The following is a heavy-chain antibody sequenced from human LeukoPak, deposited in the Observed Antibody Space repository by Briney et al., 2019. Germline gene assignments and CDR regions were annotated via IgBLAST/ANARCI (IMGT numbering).Heavy chain of an antibody. CDR2: IYYSGST. CDR1: GGSISSYY. D-gene: IGHD3-10*01. CDR3: AGGRRDSGSYGSFVYYYYYYMDV. V-gene: IGHV4-59*01. Sequence: SETLSLTCAVSGGSISSYYWSWIRQPPGKGLEWIGYIYYSGSTNYNPSLKSRVTISVDTSKNQFSLKLSSVTAADTAVYYCAGGRRDSGSYGSFVYYYYYYMDVWGKGTTVTVSS. J-gene: IGHJ6*03.